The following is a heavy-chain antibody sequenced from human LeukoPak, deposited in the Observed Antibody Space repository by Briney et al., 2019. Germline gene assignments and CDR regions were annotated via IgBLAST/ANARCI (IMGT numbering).Heavy chain of an antibody. CDR1: GFPFSSYP. Sequence: GSLSPSCAASGFPFSSYPMTWVRQAPGKGLEWVSVISGSGGRTYYADSVKGRFTISRDNSKNTLYLHMSSLRAEDTAVYYCAKDRGGGNLDFDYWGQGTLVTVSS. J-gene: IGHJ4*02. CDR3: AKDRGGGNLDFDY. V-gene: IGHV3-23*01. D-gene: IGHD2-15*01. CDR2: ISGSGGRT.